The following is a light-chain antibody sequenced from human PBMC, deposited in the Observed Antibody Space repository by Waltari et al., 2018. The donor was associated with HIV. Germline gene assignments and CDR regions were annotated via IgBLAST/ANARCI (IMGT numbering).Light chain of an antibody. CDR2: RAS. V-gene: IGKV4-1*01. J-gene: IGKJ4*01. CDR3: QQYLRSPPT. Sequence: DIVMTQSPDSLPVSLGERATLNCTSSRSILYSSDNRNYLAWYQQKPRQPPRLLISRASTRESGVPDRFSGSGSGTDFALTISRLQAEDVAVYHCQQYLRSPPTFGGGTKVEIK. CDR1: RSILYSSDNRNY.